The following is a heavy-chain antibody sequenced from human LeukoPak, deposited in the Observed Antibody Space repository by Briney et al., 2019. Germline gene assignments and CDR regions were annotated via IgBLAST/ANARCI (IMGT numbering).Heavy chain of an antibody. D-gene: IGHD1-26*01. V-gene: IGHV4-34*01. CDR1: GGSFSGYY. CDR2: INHSGST. J-gene: IGHJ3*02. CDR3: VRDSGATWGRDAFDI. Sequence: SETLSLTCAVYGGSFSGYYWSWIRQPPGKGLEWIGEINHSGSTNYNPSVQSRVTISVNTSKNQFSLKLSYVTAADTAVYYCVRDSGATWGRDAFDIWGQGTMLTVSS.